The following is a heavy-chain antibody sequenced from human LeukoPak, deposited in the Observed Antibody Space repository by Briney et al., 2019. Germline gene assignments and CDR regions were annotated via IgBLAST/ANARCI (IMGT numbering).Heavy chain of an antibody. D-gene: IGHD2-2*02. CDR1: GFTFSSYA. CDR2: ISGSGGST. J-gene: IGHJ3*02. CDR3: ARDGDIVVVPAAIHDAFDI. Sequence: GGSLRLSCAASGFTFSSYAMSWVRQAPGKGLEWVSAISGSGGSTYYADSVKGRFTIPRDNSKNTLYLQMNSLRAEDTAVYYCARDGDIVVVPAAIHDAFDIWGQGTMVTVSS. V-gene: IGHV3-23*01.